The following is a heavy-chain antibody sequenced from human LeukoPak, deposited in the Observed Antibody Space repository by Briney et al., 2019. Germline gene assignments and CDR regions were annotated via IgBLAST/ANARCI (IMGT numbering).Heavy chain of an antibody. J-gene: IGHJ4*02. V-gene: IGHV4-34*01. Sequence: SETLSLTCAVYGGSFSGYYWSWIRQPPGKGLEWIGEINHSGSTNYNPSLKSRVTISVDTSKNQFSLKLSSVTAADTAVYYCARTYYYGSGSYYKRGYFDYWGQGTLVTVSS. CDR1: GGSFSGYY. D-gene: IGHD3-10*01. CDR2: INHSGST. CDR3: ARTYYYGSGSYYKRGYFDY.